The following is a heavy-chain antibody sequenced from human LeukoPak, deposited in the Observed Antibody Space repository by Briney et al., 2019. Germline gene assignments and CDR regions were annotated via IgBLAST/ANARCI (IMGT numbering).Heavy chain of an antibody. J-gene: IGHJ4*02. V-gene: IGHV3-15*01. D-gene: IGHD2-2*02. CDR3: TSGGDCSRTSCYTD. CDR2: IKSKADGGAT. Sequence: GGSLRLSCAASGFTFTNAWMSWVRQAPGKGLEWVGRIKSKADGGATDYAALVKGRYTISRDDSKNTLYLQMNSLKTEDTAVYYCTSGGDCSRTSCYTDWGQGTLVTVSS. CDR1: GFTFTNAW.